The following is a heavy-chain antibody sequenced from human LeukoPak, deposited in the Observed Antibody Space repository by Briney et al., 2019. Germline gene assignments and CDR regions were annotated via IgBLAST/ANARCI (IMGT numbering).Heavy chain of an antibody. CDR3: ARVWELSFDH. V-gene: IGHV3-53*01. D-gene: IGHD1-26*01. CDR2: VYSDGSK. Sequence: GGSLSLSCAASGFTVTTDHMSWVRQAPGRGLEWVSIVYSDGSKYHADSVKGRFTISRDTCKNTVHLQMNSLRAEDAAIYYSARVWELSFDHWGQGNLVTVSS. J-gene: IGHJ4*02. CDR1: GFTVTTDH.